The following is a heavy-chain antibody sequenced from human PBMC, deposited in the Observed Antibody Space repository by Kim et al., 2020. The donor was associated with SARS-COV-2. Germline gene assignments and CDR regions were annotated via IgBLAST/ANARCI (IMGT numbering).Heavy chain of an antibody. V-gene: IGHV3-30*03. J-gene: IGHJ2*01. D-gene: IGHD3-22*01. CDR3: ATPNSLHYYDSSGYRLNNWYFDL. Sequence: GSLRLSCAASGFTFSSYGMHWVRQAPGKGLEWVAVISYDGSNKYYADSVKGRFTISRDNSKNTLYLQMNSLRAEDTAVYYCATPNSLHYYDSSGYRLNNWYFDLWGRGTLVTVSS. CDR1: GFTFSSYG. CDR2: ISYDGSNK.